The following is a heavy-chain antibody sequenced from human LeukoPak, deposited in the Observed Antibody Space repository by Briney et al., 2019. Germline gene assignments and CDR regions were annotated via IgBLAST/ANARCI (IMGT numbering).Heavy chain of an antibody. V-gene: IGHV1-18*01. Sequence: ASVKVSCKPSDYTFTSYGISWVRQAPGQGLEWMGWISAYNGNTNYAQKLQGRVTMTTDTSTSTAYMELRSLRSDDTAVYYCARLSGPYYYYYYMDVWGKGTTVTVSS. CDR1: DYTFTSYG. D-gene: IGHD6-25*01. J-gene: IGHJ6*03. CDR2: ISAYNGNT. CDR3: ARLSGPYYYYYYMDV.